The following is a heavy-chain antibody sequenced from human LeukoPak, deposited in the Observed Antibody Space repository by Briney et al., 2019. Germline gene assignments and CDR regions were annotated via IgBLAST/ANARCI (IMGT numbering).Heavy chain of an antibody. CDR1: GYRFTSFW. J-gene: IGHJ3*02. V-gene: IGHV5-51*01. CDR3: AKAVTKRGAFDI. D-gene: IGHD4-17*01. CDR2: IYPGDSNT. Sequence: GESLKISCKVSGYRFTSFWIAWVRQMPGKGLEWMGIIYPGDSNTRYSPSFQGHVTISADKSISTAYLQWSSLKASDTAMYYCAKAVTKRGAFDIWGQGTMVTVSS.